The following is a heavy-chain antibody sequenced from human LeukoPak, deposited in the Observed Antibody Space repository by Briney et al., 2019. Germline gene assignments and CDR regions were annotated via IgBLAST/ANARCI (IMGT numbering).Heavy chain of an antibody. CDR1: GGSFSGYY. CDR3: ARVCFHYGSGSYYVDY. V-gene: IGHV4-34*01. CDR2: INHSGST. Sequence: SETLSLTCAVYGGSFSGYYWSWIRQPPGKGLEWIGEINHSGSTNYNPSLKSRVTISVDTSKNQFSLKLSSVTAADTAVYYCARVCFHYGSGSYYVDYWGQGTLVTVSS. J-gene: IGHJ4*02. D-gene: IGHD3-10*01.